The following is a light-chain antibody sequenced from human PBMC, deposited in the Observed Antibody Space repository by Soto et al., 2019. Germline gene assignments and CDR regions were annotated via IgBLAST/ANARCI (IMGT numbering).Light chain of an antibody. J-gene: IGLJ1*01. CDR1: SSDVGGYDY. CDR2: DVS. CDR3: SSYTSSSLYV. V-gene: IGLV2-14*03. Sequence: QSVLTQPASVSGSPGQSITISCTGTSSDVGGYDYVSWYQHHPGKAPKLMIYDVSNRPSGVSNRFSGSKSGNTASLTISGLQAEDEADYYCSSYTSSSLYVFGTGTKGTVL.